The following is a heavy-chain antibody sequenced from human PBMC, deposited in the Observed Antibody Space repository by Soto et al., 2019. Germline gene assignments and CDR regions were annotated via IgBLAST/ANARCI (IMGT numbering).Heavy chain of an antibody. CDR1: GFAFSTYA. V-gene: IGHV3-23*01. J-gene: IGHJ4*02. CDR3: AKPSVAARHYFDH. Sequence: VGSLRLSCAASGFAFSTYAMSWVRQGPGKGLEWVSAISSSGSSTCYADSVKGRFTISRDNSKNTVYLQMNSLRAEDTAVYFCAKPSVAARHYFDHWGQGTQVTVSS. D-gene: IGHD6-6*01. CDR2: ISSSGSST.